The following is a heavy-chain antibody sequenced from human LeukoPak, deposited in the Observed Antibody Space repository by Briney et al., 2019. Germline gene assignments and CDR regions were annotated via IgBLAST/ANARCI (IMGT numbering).Heavy chain of an antibody. CDR3: ARGRGDGYNFDY. D-gene: IGHD5-24*01. V-gene: IGHV3-23*01. Sequence: GGSLRLSCAASGFTFSSSAMSWVRQAPGKGLEWVSAISNNGGYTYYADSVQGRFTISRDNSKNTLYLQMNSLRAEDTAVYYCARGRGDGYNFDYWGQGTLVTVSS. CDR1: GFTFSSSA. CDR2: ISNNGGYT. J-gene: IGHJ4*02.